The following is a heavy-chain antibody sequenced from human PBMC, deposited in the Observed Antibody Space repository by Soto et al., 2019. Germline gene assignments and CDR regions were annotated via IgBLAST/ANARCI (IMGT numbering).Heavy chain of an antibody. Sequence: AASVKVSCKASGYTFTSYGISWVRQAPGQGLEWMGWISAYNGNTNYAQKLQGRVTMTTDTSTSTAYMELRSLRSDDTAVYYCARGGSYDFWSGYYIGYFDYWGQGTLVTVSS. CDR1: GYTFTSYG. V-gene: IGHV1-18*01. CDR3: ARGGSYDFWSGYYIGYFDY. CDR2: ISAYNGNT. D-gene: IGHD3-3*01. J-gene: IGHJ4*02.